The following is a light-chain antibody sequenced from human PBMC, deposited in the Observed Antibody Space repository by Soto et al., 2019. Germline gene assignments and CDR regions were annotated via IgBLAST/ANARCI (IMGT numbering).Light chain of an antibody. CDR2: AAS. V-gene: IGKV1-39*01. Sequence: DIQMTRSPSSLSASVGDRVTITCRAGHNIGTNLNWYRQKPGKAPELLIYAASTIHSGVPSRFSGSGSGTDFTLTINTLHPEDFATYYCQQSSSIPYTFGRGTNLGIK. CDR1: HNIGTN. J-gene: IGKJ2*01. CDR3: QQSSSIPYT.